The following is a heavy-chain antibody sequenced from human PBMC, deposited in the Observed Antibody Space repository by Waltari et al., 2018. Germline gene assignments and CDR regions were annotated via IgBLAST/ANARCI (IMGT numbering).Heavy chain of an antibody. CDR2: ISWNSDSV. Sequence: EAQLVESGGGLVQPGRSLRLSCEASGFNFDYYAMHWVRQAPGKGLEWVSGISWNSDSVGYADSVKGRFTVSRDNAKNSLYLQMNSLRTEDMALYYCSRDKDQLAAAGEGGSYFDLWGRGTLVTVSS. CDR1: GFNFDYYA. J-gene: IGHJ2*01. V-gene: IGHV3-9*03. D-gene: IGHD6-13*01. CDR3: SRDKDQLAAAGEGGSYFDL.